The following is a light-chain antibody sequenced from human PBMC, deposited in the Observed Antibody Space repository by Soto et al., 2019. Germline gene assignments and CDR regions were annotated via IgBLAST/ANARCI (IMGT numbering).Light chain of an antibody. J-gene: IGKJ1*01. CDR2: AAS. CDR1: PGISSY. V-gene: IGKV1D-8*01. Sequence: VIWMTQSPSLLSASTGDRVTISCRMSPGISSYLAWYQQKPGKAPELLIYAASTLQSGVPSRFSGSGAGTDFTLTISCLQSEDVAYYYCQQYCSSPRTFGQGTKVEIK. CDR3: QQYCSSPRT.